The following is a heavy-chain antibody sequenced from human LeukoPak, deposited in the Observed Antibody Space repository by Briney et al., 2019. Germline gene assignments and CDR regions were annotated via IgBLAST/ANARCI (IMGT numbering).Heavy chain of an antibody. J-gene: IGHJ6*02. CDR1: GGSFSGYY. D-gene: IGHD3-16*02. CDR2: INHSGST. V-gene: IGHV4-34*01. Sequence: SETLSLTCAVYGGSFSGYYWSWIRQPPGKGLEWIGEINHSGSTNYNPSLKSRVTISVDTSKNQFSLKLSSVTAADTAVYYCAKVRTTIVRGGKPSYDYVWGSYRPPSYYYGMDVRGQGTTVTVSS. CDR3: AKVRTTIVRGGKPSYDYVWGSYRPPSYYYGMDV.